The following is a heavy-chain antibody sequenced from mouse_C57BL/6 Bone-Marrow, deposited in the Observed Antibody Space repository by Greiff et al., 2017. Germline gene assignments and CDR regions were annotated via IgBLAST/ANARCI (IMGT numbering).Heavy chain of an antibody. CDR3: ARPAYYSNLYAMDY. CDR2: IYPGSGST. D-gene: IGHD2-5*01. V-gene: IGHV1-55*01. Sequence: QVQLKQPGAELVKPGASVKMSCTASGYTFTSYWITWVKQRPGQGLAWIGDIYPGSGSTNYYEKFKSKATLTVDTSSSTAYMQLSSLTSEDSAVYYCARPAYYSNLYAMDYWGQGTSVTVSS. CDR1: GYTFTSYW. J-gene: IGHJ4*01.